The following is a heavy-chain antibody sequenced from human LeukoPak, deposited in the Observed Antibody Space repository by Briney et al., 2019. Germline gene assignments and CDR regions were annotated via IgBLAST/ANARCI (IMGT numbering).Heavy chain of an antibody. CDR1: GYTFTGYY. D-gene: IGHD1-7*01. CDR3: ARDLNWNYDNWFDP. Sequence: SVKVSCKASGYTFTGYYMHWVRQAPGQGLEWMGWINPNSGGTNYAQKFQGRVTMTTDTSTSTAYMELRSLRSDDTAVYYCARDLNWNYDNWFDPWGQGTLVTVSS. J-gene: IGHJ5*02. V-gene: IGHV1-2*02. CDR2: INPNSGGT.